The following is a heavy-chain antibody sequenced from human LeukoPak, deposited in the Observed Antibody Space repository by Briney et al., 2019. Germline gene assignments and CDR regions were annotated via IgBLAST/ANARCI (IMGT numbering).Heavy chain of an antibody. J-gene: IGHJ4*02. CDR1: GFTVSSNY. V-gene: IGHV3-53*01. CDR3: AREGVVVTATRYYFDS. D-gene: IGHD2-15*01. Sequence: GGSLRLSCAASGFTVSSNYMSWVRQAPGKGLEWVSVIYSGGSTYYADSVKGRFTISRDNSKNTLYLQMNSPRAEDTAVYYCAREGVVVTATRYYFDSWGQGTLVTVSS. CDR2: IYSGGST.